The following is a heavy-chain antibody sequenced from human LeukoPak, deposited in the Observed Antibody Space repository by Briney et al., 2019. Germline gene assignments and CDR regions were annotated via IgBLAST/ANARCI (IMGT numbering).Heavy chain of an antibody. J-gene: IGHJ4*02. CDR3: ARGEIFGVVIIPNYFDY. D-gene: IGHD3-3*01. CDR2: ISAYNGNT. V-gene: IGHV1-18*01. CDR1: VYTFTIYG. Sequence: ASVKVSCKASVYTFTIYGISGVRQAPGQGLEWMGWISAYNGNTNYAQKLQGRVTMTTGTSTSTAYMELRSLRSDDTAVYYCARGEIFGVVIIPNYFDYWGQGTLVTVSS.